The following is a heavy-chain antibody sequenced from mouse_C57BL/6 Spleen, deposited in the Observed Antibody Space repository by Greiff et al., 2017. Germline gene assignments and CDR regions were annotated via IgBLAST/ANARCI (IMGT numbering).Heavy chain of an antibody. CDR3: ARWAVVAHYAMDY. Sequence: VQLQESGAELARPGASVKLSCKASGYTFTSYGISWVKQRTGQGLEWIGEIYPRSGNTYYNEKFKGKATLTADKSSSTAYMELRSLTSEDSAVYFCARWAVVAHYAMDYWGQGTSVTVSS. CDR2: IYPRSGNT. J-gene: IGHJ4*01. CDR1: GYTFTSYG. V-gene: IGHV1-81*01. D-gene: IGHD1-1*01.